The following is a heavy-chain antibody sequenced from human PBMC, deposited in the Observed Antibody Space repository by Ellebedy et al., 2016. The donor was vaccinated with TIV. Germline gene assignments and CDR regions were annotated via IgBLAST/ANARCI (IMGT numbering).Heavy chain of an antibody. Sequence: GGPLRLSCAASGFTFSNYAMSWVRQAPGKGLEWVSAISSGGGSTYYADSVKGRFTISRDNSKNTLYLQINSLRAEDTAVYYCAKGVGATWYRGFDFWGQGTLVTVSS. CDR1: GFTFSNYA. J-gene: IGHJ4*02. D-gene: IGHD1-26*01. V-gene: IGHV3-23*01. CDR2: ISSGGGST. CDR3: AKGVGATWYRGFDF.